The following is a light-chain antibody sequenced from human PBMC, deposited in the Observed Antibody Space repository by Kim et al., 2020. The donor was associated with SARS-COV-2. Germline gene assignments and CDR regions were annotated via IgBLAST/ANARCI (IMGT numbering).Light chain of an antibody. V-gene: IGKV1-5*03. Sequence: DIQMTQSPSPLSASLGDRVTITCRANQTVQTWLAWYQQKPGKAPKLLIYEASTLATDVPSRFSGSGYGTEFTLTIDSLQPDDFATYYCQQYNRYSYTFGQGTKLEI. CDR3: QQYNRYSYT. CDR1: QTVQTW. CDR2: EAS. J-gene: IGKJ2*01.